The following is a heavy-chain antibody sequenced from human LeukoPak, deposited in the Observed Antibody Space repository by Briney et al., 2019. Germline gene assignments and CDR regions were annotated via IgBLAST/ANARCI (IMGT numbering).Heavy chain of an antibody. CDR1: GYTFTSYA. CDR3: AREGDRSHIVVAPPDY. D-gene: IGHD2-21*01. Sequence: GASVKVSCKASGYTFTSYAMNWVRQAPGQGLEWMGWINTNTGNPTNAQGFTGRFVFSLDTSVSTAYLQISSLKAEDTAVYYCAREGDRSHIVVAPPDYWGQGTLVTVSS. CDR2: INTNTGNP. V-gene: IGHV7-4-1*02. J-gene: IGHJ4*02.